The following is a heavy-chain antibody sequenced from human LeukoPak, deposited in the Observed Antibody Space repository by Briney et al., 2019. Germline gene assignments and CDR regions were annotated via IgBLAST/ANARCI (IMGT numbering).Heavy chain of an antibody. Sequence: GRSLRLSCAASGFTFSRYAFHWVRQAPGKGLEWVAVISYDGNTQYYADSVKGRFTISRDNSKSTVYLQMNSLRAEDTAVYYCARPQYEIWSGYLLINHWDQGTLVTVSS. J-gene: IGHJ5*02. CDR1: GFTFSRYA. D-gene: IGHD3-3*01. V-gene: IGHV3-30*01. CDR2: ISYDGNTQ. CDR3: ARPQYEIWSGYLLINH.